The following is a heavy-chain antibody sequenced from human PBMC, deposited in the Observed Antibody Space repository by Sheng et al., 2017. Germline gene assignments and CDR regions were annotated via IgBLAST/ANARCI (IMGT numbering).Heavy chain of an antibody. D-gene: IGHD3-16*01. Sequence: QVQLVESGGGVVQPGRSLRLSCAASGFTFSSYAMHWVRQAPGKGLEWVAVISYDGSNKYYADSVKGRFTISRDNSKNTLYLQMNSLRAEDTAVYYCASAGWGRYYYYYMDVWGKGTTVTVSS. CDR3: ASAGWGRYYYYYMDV. J-gene: IGHJ6*03. CDR2: ISYDGSNK. V-gene: IGHV3-30-3*01. CDR1: GFTFSSYA.